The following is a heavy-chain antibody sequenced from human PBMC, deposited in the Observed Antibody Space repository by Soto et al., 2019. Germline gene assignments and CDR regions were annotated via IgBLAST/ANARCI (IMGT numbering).Heavy chain of an antibody. CDR3: ARSRAGNWFDP. J-gene: IGHJ5*02. Sequence: QITLKESGPTLVKPTQTLTLTCTFSGFSLYTSGVGVGWVRQPPGKALEWLALIYWDDDKRYSPSQKSRLTITKDTSKNQVVLTMTNMDPVDTATYYCARSRAGNWFDPWGQGTLVTVSS. CDR2: IYWDDDK. CDR1: GFSLYTSGVG. V-gene: IGHV2-5*02. D-gene: IGHD3-10*01.